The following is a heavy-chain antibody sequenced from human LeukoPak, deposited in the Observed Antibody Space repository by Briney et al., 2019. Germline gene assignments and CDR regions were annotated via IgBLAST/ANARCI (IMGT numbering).Heavy chain of an antibody. V-gene: IGHV1-69*05. Sequence: ASVKVSCKASGGTFSSYAISWVRQAPGQGLEWMGGIIPIFGTANYAQKFQGRVTITTDESTSTAYMELSSLRSEDTAVYYCARVRPPYYDFWSGSYYFDYWGQGTLVTVSS. D-gene: IGHD3-3*01. CDR3: ARVRPPYYDFWSGSYYFDY. J-gene: IGHJ4*02. CDR1: GGTFSSYA. CDR2: IIPIFGTA.